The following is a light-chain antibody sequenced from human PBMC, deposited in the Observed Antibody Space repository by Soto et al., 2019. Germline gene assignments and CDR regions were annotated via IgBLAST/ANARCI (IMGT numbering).Light chain of an antibody. Sequence: QSALTQPRSVSGSPVQSVTISCTGTSRDVGGFDYVSWYQQHPGKVPTLIIYDVAQRPSGVPERFSGFKSGNTASLTISGLDLGFEADSSSCSYAGIPPYVFVPGTNVPVL. CDR3: CSYAGIPPYV. CDR2: DVA. CDR1: SRDVGGFDY. J-gene: IGLJ1*01. V-gene: IGLV2-11*01.